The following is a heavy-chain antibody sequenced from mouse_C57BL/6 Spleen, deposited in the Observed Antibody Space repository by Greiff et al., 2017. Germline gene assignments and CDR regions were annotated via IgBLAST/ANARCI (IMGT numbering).Heavy chain of an antibody. D-gene: IGHD2-3*01. CDR2: IHPNSGST. CDR1: GYTFTSYW. CDR3: ARVPIYDGYYVYAMDY. Sequence: QVQLQQPGAELVKPGASVKLSCKASGYTFTSYWMHWVKQRPGQGLEWIGMIHPNSGSTNYNEKFKSKATLTVDKSSSTAYMQLSSLTSEDSAVYYCARVPIYDGYYVYAMDYWGQGTSVTVSS. J-gene: IGHJ4*01. V-gene: IGHV1-64*01.